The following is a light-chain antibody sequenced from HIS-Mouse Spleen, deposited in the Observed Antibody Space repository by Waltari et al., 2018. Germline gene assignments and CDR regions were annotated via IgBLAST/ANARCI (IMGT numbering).Light chain of an antibody. J-gene: IGLJ2*01. CDR3: CSYAGSSTFVV. CDR2: GGS. CDR1: SSDVGSYNL. Sequence: QSALTQPASVSGSPGQSITISCTGTSSDVGSYNLVSWYQQHPGKAPKRMIDGGSKRPAGGSNRFSGSKSGNTASLTIAGLQAEDEADYYCCSYAGSSTFVVFGGGTKLTVL. V-gene: IGLV2-23*03.